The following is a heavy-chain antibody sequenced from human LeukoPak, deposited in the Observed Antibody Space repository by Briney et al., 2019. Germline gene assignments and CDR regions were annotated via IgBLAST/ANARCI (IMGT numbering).Heavy chain of an antibody. Sequence: PSETLSLTCTVSDGSISSYYWSWIRQPPGKGLEWIGYIYYSGSTNYNPSLKSRVTISVDTSKNQFSLKLSSVTAADTAVYYCARGDPDSSSWYYFDYWGQGTLVTVSS. CDR1: DGSISSYY. J-gene: IGHJ4*02. V-gene: IGHV4-59*01. CDR2: IYYSGST. D-gene: IGHD6-13*01. CDR3: ARGDPDSSSWYYFDY.